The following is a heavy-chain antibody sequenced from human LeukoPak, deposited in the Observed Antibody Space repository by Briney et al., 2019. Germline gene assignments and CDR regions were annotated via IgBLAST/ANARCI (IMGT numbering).Heavy chain of an antibody. CDR3: VLRDYYDSSGYYQGGNWFDP. CDR2: INPNSGGT. D-gene: IGHD3-22*01. J-gene: IGHJ5*02. CDR1: GYTFTGYY. Sequence: ASVTVSCKASGYTFTGYYIHWVRQAPGQGLEWMGWINPNSGGTNYAQKFQGRVTMTRDTSISTAYMELSRLRSDDTAVYYCVLRDYYDSSGYYQGGNWFDPWGQGTLVTVSS. V-gene: IGHV1-2*02.